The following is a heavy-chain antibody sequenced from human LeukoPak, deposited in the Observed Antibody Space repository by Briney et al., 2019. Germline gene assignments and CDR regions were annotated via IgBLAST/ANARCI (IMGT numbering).Heavy chain of an antibody. Sequence: SETLSLTCTVSGGSISSYYWSWIRQPPGKGLEWIGEINHSGSTNYNPSLKSRVTISVDTSKNQFSLKLSSVTAADTAVYYRARAYSSSSAGMGYWGQGTLVTVSS. CDR2: INHSGST. V-gene: IGHV4-34*01. CDR1: GGSISSYY. D-gene: IGHD6-6*01. J-gene: IGHJ4*02. CDR3: ARAYSSSSAGMGY.